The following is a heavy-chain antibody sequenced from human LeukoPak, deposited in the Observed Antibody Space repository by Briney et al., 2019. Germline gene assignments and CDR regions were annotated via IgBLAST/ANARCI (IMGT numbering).Heavy chain of an antibody. CDR2: IKSKTDGGTT. CDR1: GFTFSNAW. V-gene: IGHV3-15*01. Sequence: GGSLRLSCAASGFTFSNAWMSWVRQAPAKGLEWVGRIKSKTDGGTTDYAAPVKGRFTISRDDSENTLYLQMNSLQTEDTAVYYCTTTPGYSSGWYDVDYWGQGTLVTVSS. D-gene: IGHD6-19*01. CDR3: TTTPGYSSGWYDVDY. J-gene: IGHJ4*02.